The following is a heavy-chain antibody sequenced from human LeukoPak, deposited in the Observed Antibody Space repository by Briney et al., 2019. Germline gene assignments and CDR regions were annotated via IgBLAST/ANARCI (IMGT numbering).Heavy chain of an antibody. J-gene: IGHJ4*02. CDR1: GATISSGSNY. CDR3: ARGTLYSGWSYYFDY. V-gene: IGHV4-39*07. Sequence: PSETLSLTCSVPGATISSGSNYWGWIRQPPGKTLEWIGSIYSSGSTYYNPSLKSRVIIIIDTPMNHFSLRLSSVTAADTAMYYCARGTLYSGWSYYFDYWGQGSQVTVSS. CDR2: IYSSGST. D-gene: IGHD6-19*01.